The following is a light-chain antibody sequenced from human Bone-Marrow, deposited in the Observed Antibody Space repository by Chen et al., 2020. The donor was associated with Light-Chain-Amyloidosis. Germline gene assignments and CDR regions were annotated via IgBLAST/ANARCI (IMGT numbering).Light chain of an antibody. J-gene: IGKJ1*01. V-gene: IGKV1-16*01. CDR2: AAS. Sequence: DIQLTQSPSSLSASVGDRVTITCRASQDIRNYLAWFQQKPGKAPKPLIYAASNLQSGVPSRFSGSGSGTEFTLTISSLQPDDFATYYCQQYNSYSPTFGQGTKVEIK. CDR3: QQYNSYSPT. CDR1: QDIRNY.